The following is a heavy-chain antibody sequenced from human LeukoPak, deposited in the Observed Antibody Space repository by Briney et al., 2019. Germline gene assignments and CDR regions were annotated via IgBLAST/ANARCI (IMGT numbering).Heavy chain of an antibody. CDR2: ISSSSSYI. J-gene: IGHJ6*02. D-gene: IGHD1-1*01. CDR3: ARTTTGYYYYGMDV. CDR1: GFTFSSYS. Sequence: VGSLRLSCAASGFTFSSYSMNWVREAPGKGVEWVSSISSSSSYIYYADSVKGRFTISRDNTKNSLYLQMNSLRAEDTAVYYCARTTTGYYYYGMDVWGQGTTVTVSS. V-gene: IGHV3-21*01.